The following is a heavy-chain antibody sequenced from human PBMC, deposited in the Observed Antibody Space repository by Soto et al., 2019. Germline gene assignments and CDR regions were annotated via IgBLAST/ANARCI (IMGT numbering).Heavy chain of an antibody. D-gene: IGHD3-9*01. CDR3: AGDPNPTIYFL. V-gene: IGHV4-59*01. CDR1: GGSISGYY. Sequence: SETLSLTCTVSGGSISGYYWSWLRQPPGKGLEWIGYIYSIGSTNYNPSLRSRVTMSIDTSQEQFSLNLNSVTAADTAIYYCAGDPNPTIYFLWGPGTLVTVSS. CDR2: IYSIGST. J-gene: IGHJ4*02.